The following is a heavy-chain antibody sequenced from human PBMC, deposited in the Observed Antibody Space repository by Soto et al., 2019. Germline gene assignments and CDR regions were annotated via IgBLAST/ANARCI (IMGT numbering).Heavy chain of an antibody. CDR1: GYTFTNYG. D-gene: IGHD3-10*01. J-gene: IGHJ5*02. CDR3: ARGVGSGSYYNQYNWFDP. CDR2: INVYNGNT. V-gene: IGHV1-18*01. Sequence: ASVKVSCKASGYTFTNYGISWVRQAPGQGLEWMGWINVYNGNTKYAQKVQGRVTMTTDTSTSTAYLELRSLRSDDTAVYYCARGVGSGSYYNQYNWFDPWGQGTLVTVSS.